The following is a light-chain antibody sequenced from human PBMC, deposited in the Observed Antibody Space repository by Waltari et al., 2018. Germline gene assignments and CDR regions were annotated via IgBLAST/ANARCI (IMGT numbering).Light chain of an antibody. Sequence: DIVLSQSPATLSLSPGERAILSCRASQSVSRYLAWYQQKPGKATRLLISDAANRATGIPGRFSGSGSGKDFPLTISSLGSEDFAVYYCLQHSDWPRFTFGPGTKVDIK. CDR1: QSVSRY. V-gene: IGKV3-11*01. CDR3: LQHSDWPRFT. CDR2: DAA. J-gene: IGKJ3*01.